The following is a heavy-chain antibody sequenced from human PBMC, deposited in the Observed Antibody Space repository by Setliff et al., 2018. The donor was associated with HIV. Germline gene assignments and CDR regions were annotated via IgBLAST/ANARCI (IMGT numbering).Heavy chain of an antibody. CDR2: ISSSGNT. J-gene: IGHJ4*02. CDR3: AKTIGRYFDIFDN. CDR1: GGSISSTSYY. Sequence: NPSETLSLTCTVSGGSISSTSYYWGWIRQPPGTGLEWIGSISSSGNTYCNPSLKSRVTTSVDTPKNQFSLKLNSVTAADTAVYYCAKTIGRYFDIFDNWGQGTLVTVSS. V-gene: IGHV4-39*01. D-gene: IGHD3-9*01.